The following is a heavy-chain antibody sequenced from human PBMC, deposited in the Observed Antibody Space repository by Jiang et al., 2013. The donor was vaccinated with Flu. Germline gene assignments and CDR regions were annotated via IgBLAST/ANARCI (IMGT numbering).Heavy chain of an antibody. V-gene: IGHV4-38-2*01. D-gene: IGHD2-8*02. CDR1: GYSISSGYY. CDR3: ARHPTGPSRLSYFDY. CDR2: IYHSGST. J-gene: IGHJ4*02. Sequence: LVKPSETLSLTCAVSGYSISSGYYWGWIRQPPGKGLEWIGSIYHSGSTYYNPSLKSRVTISVDTSKNQFSLKLSSVTAADTAVYYCARHPTGPSRLSYFDYWGQGTLVTVSS.